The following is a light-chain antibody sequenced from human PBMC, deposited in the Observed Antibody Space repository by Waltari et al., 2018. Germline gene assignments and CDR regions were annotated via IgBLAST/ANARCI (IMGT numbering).Light chain of an antibody. V-gene: IGLV2-14*01. CDR1: SSDVGGYNY. CDR2: EVS. J-gene: IGLJ3*02. CDR3: TSYASSNILV. Sequence: QSALTQPASVSGSPGQSITISCTGTSSDVGGYNYVSWYQQYPAKAPKLMIYEVSNRPSGVSSRFSGSKSGNTASLTISGLQAEDEADYHCTSYASSNILVFGGGTKVTVL.